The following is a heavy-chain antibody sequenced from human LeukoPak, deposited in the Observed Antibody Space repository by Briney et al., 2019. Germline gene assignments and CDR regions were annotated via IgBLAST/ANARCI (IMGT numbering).Heavy chain of an antibody. V-gene: IGHV1-46*01. CDR3: ARIVDDRSMAENWFDP. CDR1: GYTFTSYY. CDR2: INPSGGST. J-gene: IGHJ5*02. Sequence: ASVKVSCKASGYTFTSYYMHWVRQAPGQGLEWMGIINPSGGSTSYAQKFQGRVTMTRDTSTSTVYMELSSLRSEDTAVCYCARIVDDRSMAENWFDPWGQGTLVTVSS. D-gene: IGHD5/OR15-5a*01.